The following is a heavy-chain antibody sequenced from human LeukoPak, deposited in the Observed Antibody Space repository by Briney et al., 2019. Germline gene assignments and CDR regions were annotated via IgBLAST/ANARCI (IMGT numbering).Heavy chain of an antibody. CDR1: GGSISRDY. J-gene: IGHJ4*02. V-gene: IGHV4-59*08. Sequence: SSETLSLTCTVSGGSISRDYWSWIRQPPGKGLEWVGYIYYSGITNYNPSLKSRVTISVDTSKNQFSLKLSSVTAADTAVYYCARRYYYDSSGRDPFDCWGQGTQVTVSS. CDR3: ARRYYYDSSGRDPFDC. CDR2: IYYSGIT. D-gene: IGHD3-22*01.